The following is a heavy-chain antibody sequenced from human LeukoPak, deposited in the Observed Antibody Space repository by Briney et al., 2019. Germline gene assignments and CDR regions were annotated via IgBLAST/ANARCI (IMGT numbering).Heavy chain of an antibody. CDR3: ARESSSGSRDY. V-gene: IGHV1-8*02. D-gene: IGHD6-19*01. CDR1: GGTFSSYA. J-gene: IGHJ4*02. Sequence: ASVKVSCKASGGTFSSYAISWVRQATGQGLEWMGWMNPNSGNTGYAQKFQGRVTMTRNTSISTAYMELSSLRSEDTAVYYCARESSSGSRDYWGQGTLVTVSS. CDR2: MNPNSGNT.